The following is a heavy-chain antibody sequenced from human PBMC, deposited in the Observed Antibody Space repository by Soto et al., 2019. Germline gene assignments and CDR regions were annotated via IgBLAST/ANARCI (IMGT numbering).Heavy chain of an antibody. J-gene: IGHJ6*02. CDR2: IIPIFGTA. D-gene: IGHD2-8*01. Sequence: GASVKVSCKASGVTFSSYSISWVRQAPGQGLEWMGGIIPIFGTANYAQKFQGRVTITADESISTASMELTRLTSDDTAIYYCARGDSTDCSNGVCSFFYNHDMDVWGQGTTVTVSS. CDR1: GVTFSSYS. V-gene: IGHV1-69*13. CDR3: ARGDSTDCSNGVCSFFYNHDMDV.